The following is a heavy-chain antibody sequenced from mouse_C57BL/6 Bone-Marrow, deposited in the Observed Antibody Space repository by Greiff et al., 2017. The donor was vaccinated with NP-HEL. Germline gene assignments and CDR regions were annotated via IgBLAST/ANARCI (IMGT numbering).Heavy chain of an antibody. Sequence: EVNLVESGEGLVKPGGSLKLSCAASGFTFSSYAMSWVRQTPEKRLEWVAYISSGGDYIYYADTVKGRFTISRDNARNTLYLQMSSLKSEDTAMYYCTRAGGYDGFAYWGQGTLVTVSA. CDR3: TRAGGYDGFAY. J-gene: IGHJ3*01. CDR2: ISSGGDYI. D-gene: IGHD2-2*01. V-gene: IGHV5-9-1*02. CDR1: GFTFSSYA.